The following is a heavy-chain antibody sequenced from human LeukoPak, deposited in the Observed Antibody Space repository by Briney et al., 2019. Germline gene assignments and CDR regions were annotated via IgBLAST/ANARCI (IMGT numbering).Heavy chain of an antibody. CDR2: IFSGGGA. CDR3: ARDPGAAAGNLWS. CDR1: GLTIRNNY. J-gene: IGHJ5*02. Sequence: GVSLRLSCVVSGLTIRNNYMTWVRQAPGKGLEWVSLIFSGGGAYYADSVKGRFTISRDSSKNTLYLQMNSLRAEDTALYYCARDPGAAAGNLWSWGQGTLVTVSS. V-gene: IGHV3-66*01. D-gene: IGHD6-25*01.